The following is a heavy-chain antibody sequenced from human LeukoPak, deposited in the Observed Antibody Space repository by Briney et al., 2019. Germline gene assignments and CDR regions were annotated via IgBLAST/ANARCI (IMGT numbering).Heavy chain of an antibody. CDR1: GYTFTSYG. Sequence: ASVKVSCKASGYTFTSYGISWVRQAPGQGLEWMGWISAYNGNTNYAQKHQGRVTMTTDTSTSTAYMELRSLRSDDTAVYYCARGRTGYGDYFARPARTYYFDYWGQGTLVTVSS. D-gene: IGHD4-17*01. CDR3: ARGRTGYGDYFARPARTYYFDY. CDR2: ISAYNGNT. J-gene: IGHJ4*02. V-gene: IGHV1-18*01.